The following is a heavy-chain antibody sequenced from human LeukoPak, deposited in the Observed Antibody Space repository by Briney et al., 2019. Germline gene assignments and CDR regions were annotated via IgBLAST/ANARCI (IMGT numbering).Heavy chain of an antibody. CDR2: MSVNSGLI. J-gene: IGHJ4*02. CDR3: ARVFGYSTSGAGY. D-gene: IGHD6-6*01. Sequence: PGGSLRLSCAASGFTFSRYSMNWVRQAPGKGLEWVSSMSVNSGLIYHADSVKGRFTVSRDNAKNSLYLQMNSLRAEDTAVYYCARVFGYSTSGAGYWGQGTLVTVSS. CDR1: GFTFSRYS. V-gene: IGHV3-21*01.